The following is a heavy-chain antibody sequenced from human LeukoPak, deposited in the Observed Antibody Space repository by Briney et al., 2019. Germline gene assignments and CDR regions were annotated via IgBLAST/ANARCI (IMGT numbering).Heavy chain of an antibody. CDR3: ARGSPWFGEWDGPHIYHIDH. Sequence: PSETLSLTCTVSGGSISNYYWNWIRQPPGKGLEWIGYSYYSGITNYNPSLKSRVTISVDTSKNQFSLNVNSVTAADTAVYYCARGSPWFGEWDGPHIYHIDHWGQGILVTVSS. CDR2: SYYSGIT. V-gene: IGHV4-59*01. D-gene: IGHD3-10*01. CDR1: GGSISNYY. J-gene: IGHJ1*01.